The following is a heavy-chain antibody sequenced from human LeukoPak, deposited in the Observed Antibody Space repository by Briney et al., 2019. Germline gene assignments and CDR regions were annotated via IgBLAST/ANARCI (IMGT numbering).Heavy chain of an antibody. CDR1: GGSISSGTYY. CDR2: IYYTGST. J-gene: IGHJ5*02. D-gene: IGHD1-26*01. CDR3: ARGGNYWPQWWFDP. Sequence: SRTLSLTCTVSGGSISSGTYYWSWIRQPPGKGLEWIGYIYYTGSTSYNPSLKSRVDASKNQFSLELNSVTPADTAVYYCARGGNYWPQWWFDPWGRGTLVTVFS. V-gene: IGHV4-61*01.